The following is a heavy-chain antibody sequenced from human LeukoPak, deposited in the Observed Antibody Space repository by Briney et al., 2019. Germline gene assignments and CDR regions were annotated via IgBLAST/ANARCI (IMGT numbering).Heavy chain of an antibody. CDR3: AREGVAVAGTARGMDV. CDR2: IKQDGSEK. CDR1: GFTFSSYW. Sequence: GGSLRLSCAASGFTFSSYWMSWVRQAPGKGLEWVANIKQDGSEKYYVDSVKGRFTISRDNAKNSLYLQMNSLRAEDTAVYYCAREGVAVAGTARGMDVWGKGTTVTVSP. V-gene: IGHV3-7*01. D-gene: IGHD6-19*01. J-gene: IGHJ6*04.